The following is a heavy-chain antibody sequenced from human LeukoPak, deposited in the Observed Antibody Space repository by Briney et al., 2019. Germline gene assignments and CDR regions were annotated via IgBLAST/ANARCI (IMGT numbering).Heavy chain of an antibody. J-gene: IGHJ4*02. V-gene: IGHV3-48*03. CDR1: GFTFSSYE. Sequence: SGGSLRLSCAASGFTFSSYEMNWVRQAPGKGLEWASYISSSGSTIYYADSVKGRFTISRDNAKNSLYLQMNSLRAEDTAVYYCASRVEMATIDYWGQGTLVTVSS. CDR2: ISSSGSTI. D-gene: IGHD5-24*01. CDR3: ASRVEMATIDY.